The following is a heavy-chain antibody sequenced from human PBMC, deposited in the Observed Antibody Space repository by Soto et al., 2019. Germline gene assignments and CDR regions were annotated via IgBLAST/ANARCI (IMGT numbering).Heavy chain of an antibody. J-gene: IGHJ3*02. CDR2: INPNGGST. Sequence: QVQLVQSGAEVEKPGASVKISCKASGYSFTSQYVHWVRQAPGQGLEWMGIINPNGGSTTYAQKFRGGGAMTGGTSTGTVYRGLGGPTFGDTAVFFCARGRGLRPGGGGTEPLDIWGQGTMVTVAS. V-gene: IGHV1-46*03. D-gene: IGHD5-12*01. CDR3: ARGRGLRPGGGGTEPLDI. CDR1: GYSFTSQY.